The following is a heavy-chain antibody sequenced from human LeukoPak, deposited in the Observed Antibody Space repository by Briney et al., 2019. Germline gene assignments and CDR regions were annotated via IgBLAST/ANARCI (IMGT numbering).Heavy chain of an antibody. D-gene: IGHD6-13*01. CDR3: AGANNSSWHN. CDR2: IKPDGSAE. CDR1: GFTFSSNW. Sequence: GGSLRLSCATSGFTFSSNWMSWVRHVPGRGLDWVANIKPDGSAEYYAASVKGRLTVSRDNAKNSLYLQMNSLRVEDTAVYYCAGANNSSWHNWGQGTLVTVSS. V-gene: IGHV3-7*01. J-gene: IGHJ4*02.